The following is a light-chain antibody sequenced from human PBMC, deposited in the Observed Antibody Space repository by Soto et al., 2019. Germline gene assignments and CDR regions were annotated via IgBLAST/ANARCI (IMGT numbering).Light chain of an antibody. CDR3: HQSYSAPWT. CDR1: QSVSSSY. V-gene: IGKV3-20*01. CDR2: GAS. J-gene: IGKJ1*01. Sequence: EIVLTQSPGTLSLSPGERATLSCRASQSVSSSYLAWYQQKPGQAPRLLIYGASSRATGIPDRFSGSGSGTDFTLTISSLQPGDFATYYCHQSYSAPWTFGQGTKVEIK.